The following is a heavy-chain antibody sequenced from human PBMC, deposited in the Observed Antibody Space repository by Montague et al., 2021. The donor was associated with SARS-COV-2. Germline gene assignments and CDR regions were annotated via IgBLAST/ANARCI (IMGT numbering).Heavy chain of an antibody. CDR2: IYYSGST. D-gene: IGHD2-15*01. Sequence: SETLSLTCTVSGGSISSSSYYWGWIRQPPGKGLEWIGSIYYSGSTYYNLSLKSRVTISVDTSKNQFSLKLSSVTAADTAVYYCARHEGVVVAATYTGLGVHPGWFDPWGQGTLSPSPQ. V-gene: IGHV4-39*01. J-gene: IGHJ5*02. CDR3: ARHEGVVVAATYTGLGVHPGWFDP. CDR1: GGSISSSSYY.